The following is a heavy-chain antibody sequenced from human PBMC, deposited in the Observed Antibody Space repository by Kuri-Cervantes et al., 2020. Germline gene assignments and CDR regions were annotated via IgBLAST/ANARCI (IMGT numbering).Heavy chain of an antibody. D-gene: IGHD1/OR15-1a*01. CDR2: ISSSSSTI. Sequence: ETLSLTCAASGFTFSSYSMNWVRQAPGKGLEWVSYISSSSSTIYYADSVKGRFTISRDNAKNSLYLQMNSLRAEDTAVYYCARDEQCDYWGQGTLVTVSS. CDR3: ARDEQCDY. V-gene: IGHV3-48*01. CDR1: GFTFSSYS. J-gene: IGHJ4*02.